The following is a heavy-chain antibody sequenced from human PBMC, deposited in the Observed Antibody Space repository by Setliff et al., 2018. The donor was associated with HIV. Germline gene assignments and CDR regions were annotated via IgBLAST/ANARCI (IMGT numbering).Heavy chain of an antibody. V-gene: IGHV3-49*04. Sequence: PGGSLRLSCTASGFSFDDYALTWVRQAPGKGLEWVSFIRTKAYGGTTEYAASVEGRLSISRDDSKSIVYLQMNSLRTEDTAVYYCTRGGRPTDEYVWFDPWGQGTLVTVSS. CDR2: IRTKAYGGTT. D-gene: IGHD4-17*01. CDR3: TRGGRPTDEYVWFDP. J-gene: IGHJ5*02. CDR1: GFSFDDYA.